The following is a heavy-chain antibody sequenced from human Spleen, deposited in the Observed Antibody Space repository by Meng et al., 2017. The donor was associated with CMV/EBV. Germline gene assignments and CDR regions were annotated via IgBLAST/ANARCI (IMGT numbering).Heavy chain of an antibody. J-gene: IGHJ4*02. D-gene: IGHD3-3*01. CDR3: ARGLGVAAYYFDY. V-gene: IGHV4-34*09. CDR2: INHSGST. CDR1: GGSFSGYY. Sequence: LRLSCAVYGGSFSGYYWSWIRQPPGKGLEWIGEINHSGSTNYNPSLKSRVTISGDASEKQFSLKLNSVTAADTAIYYCARGLGVAAYYFDYWGQGILVTVSS.